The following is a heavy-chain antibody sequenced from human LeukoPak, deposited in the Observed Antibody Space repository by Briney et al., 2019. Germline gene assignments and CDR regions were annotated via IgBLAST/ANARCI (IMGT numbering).Heavy chain of an antibody. J-gene: IGHJ4*02. D-gene: IGHD3-22*01. Sequence: PGGSLRLSCAASGFTFDDYGMSWVRQAPGKGLEWVSGINWNGGSTGYADSVKGRFTISRDNAKNSLYLQMNSLRAEDTAVYYCAREMRSYDSSGYYSFDYWGQGTLVTVSS. CDR2: INWNGGST. CDR1: GFTFDDYG. V-gene: IGHV3-20*04. CDR3: AREMRSYDSSGYYSFDY.